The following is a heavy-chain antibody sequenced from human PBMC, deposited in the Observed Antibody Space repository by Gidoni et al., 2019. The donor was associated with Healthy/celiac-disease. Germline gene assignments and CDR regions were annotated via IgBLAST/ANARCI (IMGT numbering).Heavy chain of an antibody. CDR2: FYTSGST. V-gene: IGHV4-61*02. D-gene: IGHD6-19*01. CDR1: GGSIHSGYNY. CDR3: ARGEQWLVHAFFDY. J-gene: IGHJ4*02. Sequence: QVQLQESGPGLVKPSQTLSLTCTVSGGSIHSGYNYWSWIRLPAGKGLEWIGHFYTSGSTSYNPSLKSRVTISVDTSKNRFSLKLSSVTAADTAVYYWARGEQWLVHAFFDYWGQGTLVTVSS.